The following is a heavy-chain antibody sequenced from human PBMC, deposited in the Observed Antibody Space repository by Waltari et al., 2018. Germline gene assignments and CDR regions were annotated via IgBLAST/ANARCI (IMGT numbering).Heavy chain of an antibody. D-gene: IGHD4-17*01. CDR1: GYTLTELS. Sequence: QVQLVQSGAEVKKPGASVKVSCKVSGYTLTELSMHWVRQAPGKGLEWMGGFDHEDGETIYAQKFQGRVTMTEDTSTDTAYMELSSLGSEDTAVYYCATDLGTVTKGGYYYMDVWGKGTTVTVSS. V-gene: IGHV1-24*01. CDR2: FDHEDGET. J-gene: IGHJ6*03. CDR3: ATDLGTVTKGGYYYMDV.